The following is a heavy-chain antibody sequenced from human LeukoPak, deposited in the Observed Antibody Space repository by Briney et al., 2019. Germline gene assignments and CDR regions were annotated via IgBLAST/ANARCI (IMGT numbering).Heavy chain of an antibody. V-gene: IGHV1-18*01. Sequence: GASVKVSCKASGCTFTSYGISWVRQAPGQGLEWMGWISAYNGNTNYAQKLQGRVTMTTDTSTSTAYMELRSLGSDDTAVYYCARDPRVGCGGDCYYYYGMDVWGQGTTVTVSS. CDR2: ISAYNGNT. D-gene: IGHD2-21*02. J-gene: IGHJ6*02. CDR1: GCTFTSYG. CDR3: ARDPRVGCGGDCYYYYGMDV.